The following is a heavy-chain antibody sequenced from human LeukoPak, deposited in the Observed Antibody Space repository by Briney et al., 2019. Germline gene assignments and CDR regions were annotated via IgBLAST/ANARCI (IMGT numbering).Heavy chain of an antibody. CDR3: AFQAASWSYYYYMDV. CDR2: TYDRSKWYK. J-gene: IGHJ6*03. CDR1: GDSVSSNSAG. V-gene: IGHV6-1*01. D-gene: IGHD3-3*01. Sequence: SQTLSLTCAISGDSVSSNSAGWNWIRQSPWRGLEWLGRTYDRSKWYKDSAVSVKSIITINPHTSKNQFSLQLNSVTPEDTAVYYRAFQAASWSYYYYMDVWGKGTTVTVSS.